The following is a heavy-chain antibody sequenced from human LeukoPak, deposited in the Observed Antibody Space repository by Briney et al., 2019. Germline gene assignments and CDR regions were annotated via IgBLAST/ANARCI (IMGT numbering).Heavy chain of an antibody. CDR2: ISSSGSTI. V-gene: IGHV3-11*01. CDR3: ARGPFWSGYYDD. D-gene: IGHD3-3*01. Sequence: GGSLRLSCAASEFTFSDYYMSWIRQAPGKGLEWVSYISSSGSTIYYADSVKGRFTISRDNAKKSLYLQMNSLRAKDTAVYYCARGPFWSGYYDDWGQGALVTVSS. CDR1: EFTFSDYY. J-gene: IGHJ4*02.